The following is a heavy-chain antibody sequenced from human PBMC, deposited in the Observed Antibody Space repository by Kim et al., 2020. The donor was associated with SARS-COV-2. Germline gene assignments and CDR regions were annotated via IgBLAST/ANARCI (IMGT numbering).Heavy chain of an antibody. CDR3: ARGMGIVATIARDYYYYYGMDV. CDR2: INSDGSST. V-gene: IGHV3-74*01. CDR1: GFTFSSYW. D-gene: IGHD5-12*01. J-gene: IGHJ6*02. Sequence: GGSLRLSCAASGFTFSSYWMHWVRQAPGKGLVWVSRINSDGSSTSYADSVKGRFTISRDNAKNTLYLQMNSLRAEDTAVYYCARGMGIVATIARDYYYYYGMDVWGQGTTVTVSS.